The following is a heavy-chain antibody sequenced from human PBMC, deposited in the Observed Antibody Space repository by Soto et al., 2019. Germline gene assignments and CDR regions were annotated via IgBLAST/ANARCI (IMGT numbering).Heavy chain of an antibody. CDR1: GGNFSIYG. CDR3: ATSVGIAPTGEDGMDV. J-gene: IGHJ6*02. D-gene: IGHD2-8*02. V-gene: IGHV1-69*01. CDR2: RIPILTTP. Sequence: QVQLVQSGAEVKKTGSSVKVSCKASGGNFSIYGFSWVRQAPGQGPEWIGGRIPILTTPNNSQTFQGRVTIVADETTRTVDMEMGSLNFEHTAVSSCATSVGIAPTGEDGMDVWGPGTSVNVS.